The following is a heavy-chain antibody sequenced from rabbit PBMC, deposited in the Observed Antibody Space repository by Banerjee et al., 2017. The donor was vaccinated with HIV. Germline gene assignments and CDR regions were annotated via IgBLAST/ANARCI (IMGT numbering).Heavy chain of an antibody. CDR1: GFSFSSGYY. V-gene: IGHV1S43*01. Sequence: QEQLVESGGGLVQPEGSLTLTCTASGFSFSSGYYMCWVRQAPGKGLEWIACIYSSNGDIGYASWAKGRFTISRSTSLNTVDLKMTSLTVADTATYFCARDLAGVIGWNFNLWGQGTLVTVS. D-gene: IGHD4-1*01. CDR3: ARDLAGVIGWNFNL. CDR2: IYSSNGDI. J-gene: IGHJ4*01.